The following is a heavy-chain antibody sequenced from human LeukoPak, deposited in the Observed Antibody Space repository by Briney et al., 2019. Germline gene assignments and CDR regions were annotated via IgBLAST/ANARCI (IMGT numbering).Heavy chain of an antibody. Sequence: SGTLSLTCAVSGGSISSSNWWNWVRQPPGKGLEFIGEIFHSGSANYNPSLKSRVTLSVDTSKNQFSLKLSSVTAADTAVYYCARVSPIAVAGSSYYYAMDVWGQGTTVTVSS. V-gene: IGHV4-4*02. CDR1: GGSISSSNW. CDR2: IFHSGSA. D-gene: IGHD6-19*01. J-gene: IGHJ6*02. CDR3: ARVSPIAVAGSSYYYAMDV.